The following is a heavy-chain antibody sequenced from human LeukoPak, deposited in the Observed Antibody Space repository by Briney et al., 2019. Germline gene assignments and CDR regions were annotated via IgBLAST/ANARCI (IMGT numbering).Heavy chain of an antibody. J-gene: IGHJ5*02. CDR1: GFTFSSYA. CDR3: TTAAAGTFWFDP. V-gene: IGHV3-15*01. Sequence: GGSLRLSCAASGFTFSSYAMSWVRQAPGKGLEWVGRIKSKTDGGTTDYAAPVKGRFTISRDDSKNTLYLQMNSLKTEDTAVYYCTTAAAGTFWFDPWGQGTLVTVSS. CDR2: IKSKTDGGTT. D-gene: IGHD6-13*01.